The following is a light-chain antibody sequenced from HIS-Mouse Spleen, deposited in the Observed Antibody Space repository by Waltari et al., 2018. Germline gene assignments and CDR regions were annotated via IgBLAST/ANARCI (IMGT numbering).Light chain of an antibody. CDR2: DVS. Sequence: QSALTQPASVSGSPGQSITISCTGTSSDVGGYHSVSWYQQHPGKAPNFMIYDVSNRPSGVSNRFSGSKSGNTASLTISGLQAEDEADYYCSSYTSSSTLVFGGGTKLTVL. CDR1: SSDVGGYHS. CDR3: SSYTSSSTLV. V-gene: IGLV2-14*03. J-gene: IGLJ2*01.